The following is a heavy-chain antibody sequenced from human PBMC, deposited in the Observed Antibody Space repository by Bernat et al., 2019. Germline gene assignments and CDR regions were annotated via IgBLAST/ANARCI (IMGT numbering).Heavy chain of an antibody. CDR2: IDDTGST. Sequence: QVQLQESGPGLVQPSETLSLTCTVSGGSISSSYWNWIRQPPGKGLEWIGYIDDTGSTNYNPSLKSPVTISLATSKNQFSLELTSVTAADTALYYCARGGPYNDFWSGYEGRYYRYAMDVWGQGTTVTVSS. V-gene: IGHV4-59*01. CDR1: GGSISSSY. J-gene: IGHJ6*02. CDR3: ARGGPYNDFWSGYEGRYYRYAMDV. D-gene: IGHD3-3*01.